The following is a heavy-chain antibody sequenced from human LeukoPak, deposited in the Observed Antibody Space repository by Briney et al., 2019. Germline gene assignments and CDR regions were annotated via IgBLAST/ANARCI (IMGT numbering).Heavy chain of an antibody. CDR3: ARSKTGFYDSSGYALDY. CDR2: NIYRGST. J-gene: IGHJ4*02. Sequence: SETLFLTCTASGGSISSYYWCWIRQPPGKGLGGIGYNIYRGSTNYNPPLKSRATISVDPSKSQFSLKLSSVTAADTPVYYCARSKTGFYDSSGYALDYWGQGTLVTVSS. D-gene: IGHD3-22*01. V-gene: IGHV4-59*01. CDR1: GGSISSYY.